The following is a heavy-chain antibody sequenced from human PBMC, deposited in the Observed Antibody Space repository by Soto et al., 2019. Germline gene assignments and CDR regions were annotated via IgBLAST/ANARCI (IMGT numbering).Heavy chain of an antibody. CDR3: ARVVFEWFGAVTINWFDP. V-gene: IGHV4-31*03. J-gene: IGHJ5*02. CDR2: IYYSGST. D-gene: IGHD3-10*01. Sequence: PSETLSLTCTVSGGSISSGGYYWSWIRQHPGKGLEWIGYIYYSGSTYYNPSLKSRVTISVDTSKNQFSLKLSSVTAADTAVYYCARVVFEWFGAVTINWFDPWGQGTLVTVSS. CDR1: GGSISSGGYY.